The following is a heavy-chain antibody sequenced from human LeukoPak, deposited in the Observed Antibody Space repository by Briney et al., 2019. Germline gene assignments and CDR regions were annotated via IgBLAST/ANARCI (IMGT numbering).Heavy chain of an antibody. V-gene: IGHV1-2*02. CDR1: GYTFTGYY. J-gene: IGHJ4*02. CDR2: INPNSGGT. D-gene: IGHD6-6*01. Sequence: ASVKVSCKASGYTFTGYYMHWVRQAPGQGLEWMGWINPNSGGTNYAQKVQGRVTMTRDTSISTAYMELSRLRSDDTAVYYCASGIAARYPVDYWGQGTLVTVSS. CDR3: ASGIAARYPVDY.